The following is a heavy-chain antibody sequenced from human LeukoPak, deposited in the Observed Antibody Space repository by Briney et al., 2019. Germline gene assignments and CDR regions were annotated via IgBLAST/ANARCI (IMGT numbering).Heavy chain of an antibody. CDR1: GFTFSSYG. V-gene: IGHV3-7*01. D-gene: IGHD3-3*01. Sequence: PGGSLRLSCAASGFTFSSYGMHWVRQAPGKGLEWVANIKQDGSEKYYVDSVKGRFAISRDNARSSLYLQMNSLRAEDTAMYYCARGPWSGSYTNYYYMDVWGKGTTVTVSS. CDR2: IKQDGSEK. CDR3: ARGPWSGSYTNYYYMDV. J-gene: IGHJ6*03.